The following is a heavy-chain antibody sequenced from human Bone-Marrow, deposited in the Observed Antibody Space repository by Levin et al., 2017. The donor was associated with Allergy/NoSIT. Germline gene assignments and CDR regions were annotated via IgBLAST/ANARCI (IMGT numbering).Heavy chain of an antibody. CDR3: AMDWNDDAFDI. CDR1: GYTFTSYD. Sequence: PGGSLRLSCKASGYTFTSYDINWVRQATGQGLEWMGWMNPNNGNTGYAQKFQGRVTMTRNTSISTAYMELSSLRSEDTAVYYCAMDWNDDAFDIWGQGTMVTVSS. J-gene: IGHJ3*02. CDR2: MNPNNGNT. V-gene: IGHV1-8*01. D-gene: IGHD1-1*01.